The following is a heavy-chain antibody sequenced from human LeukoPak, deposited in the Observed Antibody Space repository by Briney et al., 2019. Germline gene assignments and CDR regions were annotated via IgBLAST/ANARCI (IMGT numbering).Heavy chain of an antibody. CDR1: GFTVSSNY. J-gene: IGHJ6*02. CDR3: ARDGVFDYYGMDA. D-gene: IGHD3-16*01. CDR2: IYSGGST. Sequence: GGSLRLSCAASGFTVSSNYMSWVRQAPGKGLEWVSVIYSGGSTYYADSVKGRFTISRDNSKNTLYLQMNSLRAEDTAVYYCARDGVFDYYGMDAWGQGTTVTVSS. V-gene: IGHV3-53*01.